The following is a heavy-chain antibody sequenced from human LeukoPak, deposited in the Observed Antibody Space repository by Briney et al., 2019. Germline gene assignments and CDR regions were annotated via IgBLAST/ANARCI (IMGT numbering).Heavy chain of an antibody. CDR3: ARVWSYGSGSLDY. Sequence: PGGSLRLSCAASGFTFSSYAMSWVRQAPGKGLDWVSSISSSSSYIYYANSVKGRFTISRDNAKNSLYLQMNSLRAEDTAVYYCARVWSYGSGSLDYWGQGTLVTVSS. V-gene: IGHV3-21*01. CDR2: ISSSSSYI. J-gene: IGHJ4*02. D-gene: IGHD3-10*01. CDR1: GFTFSSYA.